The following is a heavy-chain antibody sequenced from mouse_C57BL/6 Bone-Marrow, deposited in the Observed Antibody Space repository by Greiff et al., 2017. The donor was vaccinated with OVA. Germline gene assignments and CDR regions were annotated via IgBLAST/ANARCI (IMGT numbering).Heavy chain of an antibody. D-gene: IGHD2-3*01. Sequence: EVQLQQSGAELVRPGASVKLSCTASGFNIKDDYMHWVKQRPEQGLEWIGWIDPENGDTEYASKFQGKAPITADTSSNTAYLQLSSLTSEDTAVYDCTTCYDGYYGRCAYWGQGTLVTVSA. CDR2: IDPENGDT. CDR3: TTCYDGYYGRCAY. J-gene: IGHJ3*01. CDR1: GFNIKDDY. V-gene: IGHV14-4*01.